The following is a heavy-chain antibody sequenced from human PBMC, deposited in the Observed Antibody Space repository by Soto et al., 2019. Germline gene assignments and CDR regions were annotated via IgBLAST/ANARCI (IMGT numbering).Heavy chain of an antibody. Sequence: AGGSLRLSCAASGITFSSYAMSWVRQAPGKGLEWVSAISGSGGSTYYADSVKGRFTISRDNSKKTLYLQRNSLRAEDTAVNYFAKDHRTVTRFGVVIRPSYYYGMDVWGQGTTVTVSS. V-gene: IGHV3-23*01. CDR3: AKDHRTVTRFGVVIRPSYYYGMDV. J-gene: IGHJ6*02. D-gene: IGHD3-3*01. CDR1: GITFSSYA. CDR2: ISGSGGST.